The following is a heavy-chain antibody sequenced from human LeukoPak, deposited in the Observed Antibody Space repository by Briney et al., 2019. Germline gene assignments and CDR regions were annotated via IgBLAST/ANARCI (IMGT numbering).Heavy chain of an antibody. Sequence: GGSLRLSCAASEFTFNNYGMHWVRQAPGKGLEWVALISKDGSNEYYADSVKGRFTISRDNSKNTLDLQMSSLRADDTAVYYCAKHSSGITVAGTIQYWGQGTLVTASS. D-gene: IGHD6-19*01. V-gene: IGHV3-30*18. CDR3: AKHSSGITVAGTIQY. CDR1: EFTFNNYG. J-gene: IGHJ4*02. CDR2: ISKDGSNE.